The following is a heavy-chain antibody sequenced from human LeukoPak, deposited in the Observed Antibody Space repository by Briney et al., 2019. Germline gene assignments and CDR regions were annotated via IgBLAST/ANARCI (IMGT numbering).Heavy chain of an antibody. D-gene: IGHD6-13*01. CDR3: AKDLGKQQLYDY. J-gene: IGHJ4*02. Sequence: PGGSLRLSCAASGFTFRSYAMSRVRKAPGKGLDWVSAISGSGGSTYYADSVKGRFTISRDNSKNTLYLQMNSLRAEDTAVYYCAKDLGKQQLYDYWGQGTLVTVSS. CDR1: GFTFRSYA. CDR2: ISGSGGST. V-gene: IGHV3-23*01.